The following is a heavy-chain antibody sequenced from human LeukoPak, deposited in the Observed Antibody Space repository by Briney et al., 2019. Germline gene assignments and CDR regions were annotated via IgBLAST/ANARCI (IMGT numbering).Heavy chain of an antibody. CDR2: INPSGGST. Sequence: ASVKVSCKASGYTFTSYYMHWVRQAPGQGLEWMGIINPSGGSTNCAQKLQGRVTMTTDTSTSTAYMELRSLRSDDTAVYYCARNYDSSGLYYYYYYMDVWGKGTTVTISS. V-gene: IGHV1-46*01. CDR1: GYTFTSYY. J-gene: IGHJ6*03. D-gene: IGHD3-22*01. CDR3: ARNYDSSGLYYYYYYMDV.